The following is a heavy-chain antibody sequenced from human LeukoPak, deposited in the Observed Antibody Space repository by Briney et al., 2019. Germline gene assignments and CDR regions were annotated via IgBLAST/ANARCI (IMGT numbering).Heavy chain of an antibody. V-gene: IGHV4-39*01. Sequence: GSLRLSCAASGFTFSSYEMNWIRQPPGKGLEWIGSMYYSGSTYYNPSLKSRVTISVDTSKNQFSLKLSSVTAADTAVYYCARQNIYCSRTSCYEVDWFDPWGQGTLVTVSS. CDR1: GFTFSSYE. J-gene: IGHJ5*02. CDR3: ARQNIYCSRTSCYEVDWFDP. D-gene: IGHD2-2*01. CDR2: MYYSGST.